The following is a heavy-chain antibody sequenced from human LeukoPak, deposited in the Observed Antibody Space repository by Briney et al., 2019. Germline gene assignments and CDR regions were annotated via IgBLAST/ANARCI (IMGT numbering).Heavy chain of an antibody. CDR2: INPNRGGT. CDR1: GYTFTGYY. V-gene: IGHV1-2*02. CDR3: ARVAGYSYELDY. Sequence: ASVKVSCKASGYTFTGYYMHWVRQAPGQGPEWMGWINPNRGGTNYAQKFQGRVTMTRDTSISTAYMELSRLRSDDTAVYYCARVAGYSYELDYWGQGTLVTVSS. J-gene: IGHJ4*02. D-gene: IGHD5-18*01.